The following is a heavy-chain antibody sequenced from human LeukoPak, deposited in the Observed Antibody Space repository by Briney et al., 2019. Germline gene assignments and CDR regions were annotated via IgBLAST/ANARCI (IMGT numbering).Heavy chain of an antibody. CDR1: GGSISTTSYF. CDR2: INYSGST. Sequence: SETLSLTCTVSGGSISTTSYFWGWIRQPPGKGLEWVGSINYSGSTYYHPSLKSRVTISVDTSKNQFSLKLSSVTAADTAVYYCARRGNTISMIGYYYYYMDVWGKGTTVTVSS. D-gene: IGHD3-3*01. J-gene: IGHJ6*03. V-gene: IGHV4-39*07. CDR3: ARRGNTISMIGYYYYYMDV.